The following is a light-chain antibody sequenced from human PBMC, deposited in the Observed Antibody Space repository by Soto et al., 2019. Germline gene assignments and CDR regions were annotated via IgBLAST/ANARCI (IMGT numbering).Light chain of an antibody. CDR1: QSVNSN. CDR3: QQYVHWPPGA. Sequence: ETVMTQSPSTLSVSPGERATLSWGASQSVNSNLAWYQQKLGQAPRVLIYGASTRATGIPDRFSGSGSGTELTLTISSLQSEDSAVYYCQQYVHWPPGAFGQGTKVDIK. J-gene: IGKJ1*01. CDR2: GAS. V-gene: IGKV3-15*01.